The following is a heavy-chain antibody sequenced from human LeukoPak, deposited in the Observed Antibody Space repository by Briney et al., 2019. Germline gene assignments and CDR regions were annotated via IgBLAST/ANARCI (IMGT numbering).Heavy chain of an antibody. Sequence: GGSLRLSCAASGFTFSRFWMSWVRQAPGKGLEWVASIDQDERTIRYVDSVKGRFTISRDNAKNSLYLQMNSLRAEDTAVYYCARVQRGIAVALDYWGQGTLATVSS. J-gene: IGHJ4*02. D-gene: IGHD6-19*01. CDR1: GFTFSRFW. CDR3: ARVQRGIAVALDY. CDR2: IDQDERTI. V-gene: IGHV3-7*04.